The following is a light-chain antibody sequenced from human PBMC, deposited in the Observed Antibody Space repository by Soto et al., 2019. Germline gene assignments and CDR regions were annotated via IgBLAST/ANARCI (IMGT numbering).Light chain of an antibody. CDR2: EAS. CDR3: QQLNSYPLT. V-gene: IGKV1-9*01. CDR1: QGISSF. J-gene: IGKJ4*01. Sequence: DIQLTQSPSFLSASVGDRVTITCRASQGISSFLAWYQQKPGKAPKLLIYEASTLQSGVPSRFSGSGSGTKFTLTISSLQPEDFATYYCQQLNSYPLTFGGGTKVEIK.